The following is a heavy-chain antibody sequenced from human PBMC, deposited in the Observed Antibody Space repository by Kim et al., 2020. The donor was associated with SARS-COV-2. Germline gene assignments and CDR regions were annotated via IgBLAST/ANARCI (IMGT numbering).Heavy chain of an antibody. CDR2: IYYSGSA. CDR1: GGSISSSSYY. CDR3: ATRSDIVLSFDYYYMDV. V-gene: IGHV4-39*01. Sequence: SETLSLTCTVSGGSISSSSYYWGWIRQPPGKGLEWIGSIYYSGSAYYNPSLKSRVTISVDTSKNQFSLKLSSVTAADTAVYYCATRSDIVLSFDYYYMDVWGKGTTVTVSS. J-gene: IGHJ6*03. D-gene: IGHD2-8*01.